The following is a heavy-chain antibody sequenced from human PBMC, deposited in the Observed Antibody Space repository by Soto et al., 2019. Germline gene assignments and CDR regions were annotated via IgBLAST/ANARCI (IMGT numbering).Heavy chain of an antibody. D-gene: IGHD2-15*01. CDR2: IWYDGSNK. V-gene: IGHV3-33*01. J-gene: IGHJ4*02. CDR3: ASGYCSGGSCYSGDYDFDY. Sequence: PGGSLRLSCAASGFTFSSYGMHWVRQAPGKGLEWVAVIWYDGSNKYYADSVKGRFTISRDNSKNTLYLQMNSLRAEDTAVYYCASGYCSGGSCYSGDYDFDYWGQGTLVTVSS. CDR1: GFTFSSYG.